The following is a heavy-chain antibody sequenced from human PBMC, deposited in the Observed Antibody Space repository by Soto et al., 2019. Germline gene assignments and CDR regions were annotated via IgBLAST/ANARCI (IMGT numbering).Heavy chain of an antibody. V-gene: IGHV3-7*03. CDR2: IKEDGSEI. Sequence: GGSLRLSCVASGFTFSRYWLTWVRQAPGKGLEWLANIKEDGSEIYYVDSVKGRFTTSRDNAKNSLYLQMNSLRAEDTAAYYCARVVSGRDYGDSIDCWGRGTLVTVSS. CDR1: GFTFSRYW. CDR3: ARVVSGRDYGDSIDC. D-gene: IGHD4-17*01. J-gene: IGHJ4*02.